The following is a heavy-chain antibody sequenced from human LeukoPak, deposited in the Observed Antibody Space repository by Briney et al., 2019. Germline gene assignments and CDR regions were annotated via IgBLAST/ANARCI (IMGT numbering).Heavy chain of an antibody. CDR1: GGSISSYY. CDR3: ARALGGYYYDY. J-gene: IGHJ4*02. CDR2: IYYSGST. D-gene: IGHD3-22*01. V-gene: IGHV4-59*01. Sequence: SETLSLTCTVSGGSISSYYWSWIRQPPGKGLEWSGYIYYSGSTNYNPSLKSRVTISVDTSKNQFSLKLSSVTAADTAVYYCARALGGYYYDYWGQGTLVTVSS.